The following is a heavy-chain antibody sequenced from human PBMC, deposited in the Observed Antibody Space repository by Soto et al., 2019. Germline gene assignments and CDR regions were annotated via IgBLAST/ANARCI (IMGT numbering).Heavy chain of an antibody. CDR2: ISSTSTI. Sequence: EVQLVESGGGLVQPGGSLRLSCAASGFSFSSYGMNWVRLAPGKGLEWVSYISSTSTIAYADSVKGRFTVSRDNAKNSLYLQMDSLGVEDTAVYFCARLKAAADQILDYWGQGTLVTVSS. CDR1: GFSFSSYG. CDR3: ARLKAAADQILDY. V-gene: IGHV3-48*01. D-gene: IGHD6-13*01. J-gene: IGHJ4*02.